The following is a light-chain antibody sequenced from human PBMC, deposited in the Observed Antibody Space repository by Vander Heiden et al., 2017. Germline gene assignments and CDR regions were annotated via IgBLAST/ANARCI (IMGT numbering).Light chain of an antibody. CDR1: NFGSNS. Sequence: SHVLTQPLSVSVVPGQTATITCWGNNFGSNSVPWYQQKPGQAPALVVYDDSDRPSGIPGRCSGSNSGNTATVTISRVEAGDEADYYCQVWDRSSDHPGVVFGGGTKLTVL. J-gene: IGLJ2*01. V-gene: IGLV3-21*02. CDR2: DDS. CDR3: QVWDRSSDHPGVV.